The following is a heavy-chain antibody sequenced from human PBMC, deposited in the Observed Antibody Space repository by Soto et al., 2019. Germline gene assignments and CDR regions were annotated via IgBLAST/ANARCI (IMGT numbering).Heavy chain of an antibody. CDR3: VRTAREGAVAPHWFDR. Sequence: SETLSLTCTVSGASIRSTDYYWSWIRQAPGKGREWIGYVYYTGSTYYNPSLMSRLTISVDTSKNQFSLKLTSVNAAETAVYYCVRTAREGAVAPHWFDRWGQGTQVTVSS. CDR1: GASIRSTDYY. D-gene: IGHD2-21*02. J-gene: IGHJ5*02. V-gene: IGHV4-30-4*01. CDR2: VYYTGST.